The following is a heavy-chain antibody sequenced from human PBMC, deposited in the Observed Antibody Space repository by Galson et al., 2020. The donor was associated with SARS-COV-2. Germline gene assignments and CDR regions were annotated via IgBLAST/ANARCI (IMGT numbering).Heavy chain of an antibody. CDR1: GGSISSGGYY. Sequence: ASETLSLTCTVSGGSISSGGYYWSWIRQHPGKGLEWIGYIYYSGSTYYNPSLKSRVTISVDTSKNQFSLKLSSVTAADTAVYYCARAPPNYYDSSGVSPYWFDPWGQGTLVTVSS. CDR3: ARAPPNYYDSSGVSPYWFDP. D-gene: IGHD3-22*01. CDR2: IYYSGST. V-gene: IGHV4-31*03. J-gene: IGHJ5*02.